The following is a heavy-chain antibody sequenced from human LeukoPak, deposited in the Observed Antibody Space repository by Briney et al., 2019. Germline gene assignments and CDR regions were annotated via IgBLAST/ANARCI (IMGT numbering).Heavy chain of an antibody. CDR2: IIPIFGTA. CDR1: GGTFSSYA. V-gene: IGHV1-69*13. J-gene: IGHJ6*03. Sequence: SVKVSCKASGGTFSSYAISWERQAPGQGLEWMGGIIPIFGTANYAQKFQGRVTITADESTSTAYMELSSLRSEDTAVYYCARDVRLRPYYYYYMDVWGKGTTVTVSS. D-gene: IGHD4-17*01. CDR3: ARDVRLRPYYYYYMDV.